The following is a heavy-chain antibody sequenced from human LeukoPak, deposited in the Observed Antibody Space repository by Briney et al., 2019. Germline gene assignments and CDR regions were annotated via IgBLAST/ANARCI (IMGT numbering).Heavy chain of an antibody. D-gene: IGHD3-9*01. CDR1: GYTFTSYG. CDR3: ARDLGHYDILTGLFDY. CDR2: ISAYNGNT. J-gene: IGHJ4*02. V-gene: IGHV1-18*01. Sequence: VASVKVSCKASGYTFTSYGISWVRQAPGQGLEWMGWISAYNGNTNYAQKLQGRVTMTTDTSTSTAYMELRGLRSDDTAVYYCARDLGHYDILTGLFDYWGQGTLVTVSS.